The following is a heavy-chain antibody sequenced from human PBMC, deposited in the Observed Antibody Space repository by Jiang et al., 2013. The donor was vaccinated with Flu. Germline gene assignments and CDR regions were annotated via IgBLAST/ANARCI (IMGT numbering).Heavy chain of an antibody. D-gene: IGHD3-10*01. CDR3: ARRGVSGSYYNRVTSNWFDP. Sequence: GAEVKKPGESLKISCKGSGYSFTSYWIAWVRQMPGKGLEWMGIIYPGDSDTTYSPSFQGQVTISADKSISTAYLQWSSLKASDTAMYYCARRGVSGSYYNRVTSNWFDPWGQGTLVTVSS. J-gene: IGHJ5*02. V-gene: IGHV5-51*03. CDR2: IYPGDSDT. CDR1: GYSFTSYW.